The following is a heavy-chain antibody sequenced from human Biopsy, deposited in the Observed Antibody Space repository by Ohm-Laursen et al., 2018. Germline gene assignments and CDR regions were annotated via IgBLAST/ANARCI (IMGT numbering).Heavy chain of an antibody. D-gene: IGHD2-2*01. J-gene: IGHJ4*02. V-gene: IGHV4-59*01. Sequence: GTLSLTWTVSGGSISGYHWSWIRKSPGKGLGWLAYISYTGGITSNPSLNGRATMSLDTSKNQFSLRLIYVTAADTAVYYCARMPHFDYWGQGILVTVSS. CDR3: ARMPHFDY. CDR1: GGSISGYH. CDR2: ISYTGGI.